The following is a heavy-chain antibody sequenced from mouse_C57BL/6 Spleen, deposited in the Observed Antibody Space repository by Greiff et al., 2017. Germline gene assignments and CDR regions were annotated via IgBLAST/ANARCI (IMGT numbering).Heavy chain of an antibody. CDR2: IRNKANNHAT. J-gene: IGHJ4*01. CDR1: GFTFSDAW. D-gene: IGHD1-1*01. V-gene: IGHV6-6*01. Sequence: DVKLQESGGGLVQPGGSMKLSCAASGFTFSDAWMDWVRQSPEKGLEWVAEIRNKANNHATYYAESVKGRFTISRDDSKSSVYLQMNSLRAEDTGIYYCTRITTVVATQDYYAMDYWGQGTSVTVSS. CDR3: TRITTVVATQDYYAMDY.